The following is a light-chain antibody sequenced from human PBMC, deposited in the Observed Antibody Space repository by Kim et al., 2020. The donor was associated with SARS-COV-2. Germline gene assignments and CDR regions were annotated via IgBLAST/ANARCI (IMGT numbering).Light chain of an antibody. CDR2: GVN. J-gene: IGLJ1*01. CDR3: SSSAGSINV. CDR1: SSDCGGYNY. Sequence: PGQSVTSSCAGTSSDCGGYNYVSWYQQHPGKAPKLIIYGVNKRPSGVPDRFSGSKSGNTASLTVSGLQAEDEADYYCSSSAGSINVFGTGTKVTVL. V-gene: IGLV2-8*01.